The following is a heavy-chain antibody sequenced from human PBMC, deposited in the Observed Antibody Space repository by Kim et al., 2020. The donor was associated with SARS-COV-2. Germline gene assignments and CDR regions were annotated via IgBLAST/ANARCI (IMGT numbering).Heavy chain of an antibody. V-gene: IGHV4-39*01. Sequence: SETLSLTCTVSGGSISDRKYYWGWIRQPPGKGLEWIGSISYTGTPYYSPSLKSRXXLHXDTSKNHFXLXXPSVTAADTAMYYCLIXGYDXLSGVFDRGFWGXXXXVTVS. CDR1: GGSISDRKYY. D-gene: IGHD3-3*01. CDR3: LIXGYDXLSGVFDRGF. J-gene: IGHJ1*01. CDR2: ISYTGTP.